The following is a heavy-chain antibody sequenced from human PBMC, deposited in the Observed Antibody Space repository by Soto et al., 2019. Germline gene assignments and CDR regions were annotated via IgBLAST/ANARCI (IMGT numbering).Heavy chain of an antibody. V-gene: IGHV3-23*01. Sequence: GGSLRLSCAASGFTFSSYAMSWVRQAPGKGLEWVSAISGSGGSTYYADSVKGRFTISRDNTKNTLYLQMNSLRAEDTAVYYCAKTPLYYYDSSGSFNDYWGQGTLVTVSS. J-gene: IGHJ4*02. CDR1: GFTFSSYA. D-gene: IGHD3-22*01. CDR2: ISGSGGST. CDR3: AKTPLYYYDSSGSFNDY.